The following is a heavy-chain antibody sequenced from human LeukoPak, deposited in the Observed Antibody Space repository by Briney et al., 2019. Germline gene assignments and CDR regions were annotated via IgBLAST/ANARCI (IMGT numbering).Heavy chain of an antibody. D-gene: IGHD2-21*02. Sequence: PGGSLRLSCAASGFTFSSYAMHWVRQAPGKGLEYVSAISSNGGSTYYANSVKGRFTISRDNSKNTLYLQMGSLRAEDMAVYYCARSREVVTAINYYYYMDVWGKGTTVTVSS. CDR1: GFTFSSYA. V-gene: IGHV3-64*01. J-gene: IGHJ6*03. CDR2: ISSNGGST. CDR3: ARSREVVTAINYYYYMDV.